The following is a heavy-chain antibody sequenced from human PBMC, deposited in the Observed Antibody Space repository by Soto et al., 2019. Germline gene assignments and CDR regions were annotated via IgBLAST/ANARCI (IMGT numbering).Heavy chain of an antibody. V-gene: IGHV4-31*03. CDR3: ARNRSIAVAGKGDYYYYGMDV. J-gene: IGHJ6*02. Sequence: SETLSLTCTVSGGSISSGGYYWSWIRQHPGKGLEWIGYIYYSGSTYYNPSLKSRVTISVDTSKNQFSLKLSSVTAADAAEYYCARNRSIAVAGKGDYYYYGMDVWGQGTTVTVSS. CDR2: IYYSGST. D-gene: IGHD6-19*01. CDR1: GGSISSGGYY.